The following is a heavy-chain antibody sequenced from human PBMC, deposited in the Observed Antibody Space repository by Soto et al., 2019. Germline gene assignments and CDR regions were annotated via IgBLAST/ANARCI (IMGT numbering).Heavy chain of an antibody. J-gene: IGHJ4*02. V-gene: IGHV3-64*01. D-gene: IGHD3-16*01. Sequence: GGSLRLSCAASGFTFSSYAMHWVRQAPGKGLEYVSAISSNGGSTYYANSVKGRFTISRDNSKNTLYLQMGSLRAEDMAVYYCARDLYPSLKGLPDYWGQGTLVTVSS. CDR2: ISSNGGST. CDR1: GFTFSSYA. CDR3: ARDLYPSLKGLPDY.